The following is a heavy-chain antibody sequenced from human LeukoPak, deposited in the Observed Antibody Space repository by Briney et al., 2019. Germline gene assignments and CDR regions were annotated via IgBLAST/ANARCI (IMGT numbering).Heavy chain of an antibody. V-gene: IGHV4-39*07. Sequence: SETLSLTCTVSGGSISSSSYYWGWIRQPPGKGLEWIGSIYYSGSTYYNPSLKSRVTISVDTSKNQFSLKLSSVTAADTAVYYCARGITMVRGVIAGIDYWGQGTLVTVSS. CDR3: ARGITMVRGVIAGIDY. CDR2: IYYSGST. D-gene: IGHD3-10*01. CDR1: GGSISSSSYY. J-gene: IGHJ4*02.